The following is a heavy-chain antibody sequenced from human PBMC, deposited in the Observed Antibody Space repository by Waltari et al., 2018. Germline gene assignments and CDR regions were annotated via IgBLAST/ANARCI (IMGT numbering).Heavy chain of an antibody. CDR2: ISSSSSYI. CDR1: GFTFSSYS. D-gene: IGHD5-18*01. CDR3: ARAGYSYGYSYYYYYMDV. V-gene: IGHV3-21*01. Sequence: EVQLVESGGGLVKPGGSLRLSCAASGFTFSSYSMNWVRQAPGKGLEWVSSISSSSSYIYYADSVKGRFTISXDNAKNSLYLQMNSLRAEDTAVYYCARAGYSYGYSYYYYYMDVWGKGTTVTISS. J-gene: IGHJ6*03.